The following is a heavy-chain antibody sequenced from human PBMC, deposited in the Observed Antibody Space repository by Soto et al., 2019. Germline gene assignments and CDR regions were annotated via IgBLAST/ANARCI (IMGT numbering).Heavy chain of an antibody. Sequence: PGGSLRLSCAASGFTFSRHWMTWVRQAPGKGLEWVSYISSSSSTIYYADSVKGRFTISRDNAKDSLYLQMNSLRDEDTAVYYCAREKYYYDSSGYYSRAFDYWGQGTLVTVSS. D-gene: IGHD3-22*01. CDR1: GFTFSRHW. CDR2: ISSSSSTI. CDR3: AREKYYYDSSGYYSRAFDY. V-gene: IGHV3-48*02. J-gene: IGHJ4*02.